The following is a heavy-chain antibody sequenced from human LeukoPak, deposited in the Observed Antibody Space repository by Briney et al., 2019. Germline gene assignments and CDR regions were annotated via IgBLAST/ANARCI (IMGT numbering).Heavy chain of an antibody. Sequence: PGGPLRLSCATSGFTFSSYAMTWVRQAPGKGLEWVATISYIGATTYYADSVKGRFTISRDYSKNTLFLQMNSLRVEDTAVYYCAKDRGTLRGVTWDYWGQGTLTTVSS. CDR2: ISYIGATT. D-gene: IGHD3-10*01. CDR1: GFTFSSYA. CDR3: AKDRGTLRGVTWDY. V-gene: IGHV3-23*01. J-gene: IGHJ4*02.